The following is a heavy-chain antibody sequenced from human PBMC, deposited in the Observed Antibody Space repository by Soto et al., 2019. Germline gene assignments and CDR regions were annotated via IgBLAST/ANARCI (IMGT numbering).Heavy chain of an antibody. J-gene: IGHJ6*03. CDR1: GYNFSSHD. CDR3: ARDSFYCGGRYCYHYSFYMDV. Sequence: QVHLVQAGAEVRKPGASVQVSCKASGYNFSSHDIHWVRQAPGQGLEWMGWINAGNGNTRYSQKFQDRFTITRDASASTAYMELSSLRSEDTAIYYCARDSFYCGGRYCYHYSFYMDVWGKGTTVTVSS. V-gene: IGHV1-3*01. D-gene: IGHD2-21*01. CDR2: INAGNGNT.